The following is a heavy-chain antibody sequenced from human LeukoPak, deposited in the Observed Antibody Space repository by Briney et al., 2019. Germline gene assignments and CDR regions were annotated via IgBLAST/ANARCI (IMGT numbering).Heavy chain of an antibody. CDR2: IWYDGSNK. CDR3: ARDLRAVGGFDY. V-gene: IGHV3-33*01. Sequence: PGGSLRVSCATSGFTFSNFGMHWVRQAPGKGLEWVAVIWYDGSNKYYADSVKGRFTISRDNSKNTLYLQMNSLRAEDTAVYYCARDLRAVGGFDYWGQGTLVTVSS. D-gene: IGHD3-16*01. J-gene: IGHJ4*02. CDR1: GFTFSNFG.